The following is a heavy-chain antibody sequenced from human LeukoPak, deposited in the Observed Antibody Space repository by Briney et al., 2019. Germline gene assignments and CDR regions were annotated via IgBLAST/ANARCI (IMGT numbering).Heavy chain of an antibody. D-gene: IGHD1-26*01. CDR2: INPSGGST. Sequence: ASVKVSCKASGYTFTSYYMHWVRQAPGQGLEWMGIINPSGGSTSYAQKFQGRVTMTRDTSTSTVYTELSSLRSEDTAVHYCARVLSGGRSYLTEYNWFDPWGQGTLVTVSS. CDR3: ARVLSGGRSYLTEYNWFDP. J-gene: IGHJ5*02. CDR1: GYTFTSYY. V-gene: IGHV1-46*03.